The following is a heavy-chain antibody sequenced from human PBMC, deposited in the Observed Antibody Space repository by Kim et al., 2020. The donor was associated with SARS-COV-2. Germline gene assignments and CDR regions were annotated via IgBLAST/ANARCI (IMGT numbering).Heavy chain of an antibody. Sequence: GESLKISCKGSGYRFTKYWIGWVRQMPGKGLEWMGIIYPGDSDTRYSPSFQGQVTISVDKSISTAYLQWRSLKASDTAMYYCARDRMYGSGSWVGGDVWGQGTTVTVSS. CDR2: IYPGDSDT. J-gene: IGHJ6*02. CDR3: ARDRMYGSGSWVGGDV. V-gene: IGHV5-51*01. D-gene: IGHD3-10*01. CDR1: GYRFTKYW.